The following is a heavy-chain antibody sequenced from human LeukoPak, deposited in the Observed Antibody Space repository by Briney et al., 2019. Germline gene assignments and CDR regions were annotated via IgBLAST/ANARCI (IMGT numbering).Heavy chain of an antibody. V-gene: IGHV3-48*01. CDR2: ISSTSGTI. Sequence: GRSLRLSCAASGFTFSSYSMSWVRQAPGKGLEWISYISSTSGTIYYADSVKGRFTISRDNAKNSMYLQMNSLRAEDTAVYYCARARSSGSLRPFDYWGQGTLVTVSS. J-gene: IGHJ4*02. D-gene: IGHD6-25*01. CDR1: GFTFSSYS. CDR3: ARARSSGSLRPFDY.